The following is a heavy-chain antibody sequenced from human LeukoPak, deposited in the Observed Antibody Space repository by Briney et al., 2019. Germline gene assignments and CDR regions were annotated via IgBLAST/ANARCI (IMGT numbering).Heavy chain of an antibody. CDR3: AGQARPGAAEGAFDI. CDR2: ISTAGDP. CDR1: GFTFSSYD. D-gene: IGHD2-2*01. Sequence: GGSLRLSCTASGFTFSSYDMHWVRQDKGKGLELGSAISTAGDPYYLGSVKGRFTISRENAKNSFYLQMNSLRAGDTAVYYCAGQARPGAAEGAFDIWGQGTMGTVSS. J-gene: IGHJ3*02. V-gene: IGHV3-13*05.